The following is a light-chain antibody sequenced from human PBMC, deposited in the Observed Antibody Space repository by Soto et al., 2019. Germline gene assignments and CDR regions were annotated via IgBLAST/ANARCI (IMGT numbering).Light chain of an antibody. CDR3: SSYTSTNTYV. CDR1: TRDVGGYNY. Sequence: QSVLSQPDSVSGPHGPSVAISCTGTTRDVGGYNYVSWYQQHPGKAPKLIIQDVINRPSGVSDRFSGSKSGNTASLSISGLQAEDEADYYCSSYTSTNTYVFGSGT. V-gene: IGLV2-14*01. J-gene: IGLJ1*01. CDR2: DVI.